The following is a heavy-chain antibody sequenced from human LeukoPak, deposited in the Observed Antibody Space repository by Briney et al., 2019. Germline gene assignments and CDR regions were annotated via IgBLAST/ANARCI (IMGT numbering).Heavy chain of an antibody. CDR3: SSIRASMVGVPFQH. CDR1: VCTFRLWR. Sequence: GGSESLLCGFCVCTFRLWRTLCVRQAPGKGREWGGRIKSKIDGGTPDYAAPVKGRFTISSDDSKNTVHQHMNSLKTEDTGVYYGSSIRASMVGVPFQHWGQGTQVTVSS. J-gene: IGHJ4*02. V-gene: IGHV3-15*01. CDR2: IKSKIDGGTP. D-gene: IGHD2-8*01.